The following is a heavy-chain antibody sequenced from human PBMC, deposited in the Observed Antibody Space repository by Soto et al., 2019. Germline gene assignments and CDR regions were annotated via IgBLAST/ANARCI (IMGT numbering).Heavy chain of an antibody. CDR2: ISHSGTT. V-gene: IGHV4-4*02. CDR3: ARSYSSSN. Sequence: QVQLQESGPGLVKPSGTLSLTCAVSGDSISSTNWWNWVRQPPGKGLEWIGEISHSGTTNYNPSLKSRVTISAEKSRNQFSLRLTSVTAADTAVYYCARSYSSSNWGQGTLVTVSS. J-gene: IGHJ4*02. CDR1: GDSISSTNW. D-gene: IGHD6-6*01.